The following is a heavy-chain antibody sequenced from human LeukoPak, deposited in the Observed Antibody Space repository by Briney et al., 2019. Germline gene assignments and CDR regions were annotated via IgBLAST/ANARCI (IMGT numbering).Heavy chain of an antibody. CDR2: IIPIFGTA. J-gene: IGHJ4*02. CDR1: GYTLSELS. CDR3: ARETRKNAGAGTDFFDY. V-gene: IGHV1-69*06. D-gene: IGHD6-13*01. Sequence: SVKVSCKVSGYTLSELSMHWVRQAPGQGLEWMGGIIPIFGTANYAQKFQGRVTITADKYTSTAYMELSSLRSEDTAVYYCARETRKNAGAGTDFFDYWGQGTLVTVSS.